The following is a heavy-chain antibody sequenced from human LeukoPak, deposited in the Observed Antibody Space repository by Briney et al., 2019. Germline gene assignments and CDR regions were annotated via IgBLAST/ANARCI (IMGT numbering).Heavy chain of an antibody. CDR1: GFIFSTYA. CDR2: IYSGGST. CDR3: ARTYYDFWSGYPTHMDV. D-gene: IGHD3-3*01. Sequence: GGSLRLSCAASGFIFSTYAMNWVRQAPGKGLEWVSVIYSGGSTYYADSVKGRFTISRDNSKNTLYLQMNSLRAEDTAVYYCARTYYDFWSGYPTHMDVWGKGTTVTVSS. V-gene: IGHV3-53*01. J-gene: IGHJ6*04.